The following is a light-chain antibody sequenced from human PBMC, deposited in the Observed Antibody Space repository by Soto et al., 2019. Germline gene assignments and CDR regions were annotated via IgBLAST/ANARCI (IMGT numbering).Light chain of an antibody. J-gene: IGLJ1*01. Sequence: QSARTQPASVYGAPGQAISITYTGTSSDVGGYNYVSWYQHHPGKAPKLIIYDVTNRPSGVSNPFSGSKSGNTASLTISGLQPEDEADYYCSSNTTSNTRQIAFGPGTKVTVL. CDR1: SSDVGGYNY. V-gene: IGLV2-14*03. CDR3: SSNTTSNTRQIA. CDR2: DVT.